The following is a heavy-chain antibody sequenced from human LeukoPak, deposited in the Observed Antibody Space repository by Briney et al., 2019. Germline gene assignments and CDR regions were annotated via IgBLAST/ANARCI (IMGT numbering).Heavy chain of an antibody. CDR3: AKTPLLTRLVCYFDY. D-gene: IGHD3-9*01. Sequence: GVSLRLSCAASGFTFSSYAMSWVRQAPGKGLEWVSAISGSGGSTYYADSVKGRFTISRDNSKNTLYLQMNSLRAEDTAVYYCAKTPLLTRLVCYFDYWGQGTLVTVSS. V-gene: IGHV3-23*01. J-gene: IGHJ4*02. CDR2: ISGSGGST. CDR1: GFTFSSYA.